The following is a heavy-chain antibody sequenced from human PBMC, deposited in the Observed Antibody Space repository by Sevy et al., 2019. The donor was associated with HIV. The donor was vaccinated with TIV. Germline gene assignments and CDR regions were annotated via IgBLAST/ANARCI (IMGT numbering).Heavy chain of an antibody. Sequence: GESLKISCKVSGYRFTSYWIAWVRQMPGRGLERMGIIYPGDSDTRYSPSFEGQVTFSVDKSISTAYLQWSSLKDSDTAMYYCARRAPGLDYWGQGTLVTVSS. J-gene: IGHJ4*02. CDR1: GYRFTSYW. CDR2: IYPGDSDT. CDR3: ARRAPGLDY. V-gene: IGHV5-51*01. D-gene: IGHD1-26*01.